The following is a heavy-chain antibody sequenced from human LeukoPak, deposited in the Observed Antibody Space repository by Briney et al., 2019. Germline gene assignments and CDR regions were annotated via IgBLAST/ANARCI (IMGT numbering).Heavy chain of an antibody. CDR3: ARQPRDYYYDSSGSYYFDY. V-gene: IGHV1-18*01. J-gene: IGHJ4*02. D-gene: IGHD3-22*01. CDR1: GYTFTSYG. CDR2: ISAYNGNT. Sequence: ASVKVSCKASGYTFTSYGISWVRQAPGQGLEWMGWISAYNGNTNYAQKLQGRVTMTTDTSTSTAYMELRSLRSDDTAVYYCARQPRDYYYDSSGSYYFDYWGQGALVTVSS.